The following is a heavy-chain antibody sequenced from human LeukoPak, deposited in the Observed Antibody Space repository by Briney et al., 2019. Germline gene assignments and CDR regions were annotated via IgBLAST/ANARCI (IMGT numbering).Heavy chain of an antibody. D-gene: IGHD6-19*01. CDR1: GYSISSGYY. CDR2: IYHSGST. Sequence: SETLSLTCTVSGYSISSGYYWGWIRQPPGKGLEWIGSIYHSGSTYYNPSLKSRVTISVDTSKNQFSLKLSSVTAADTAVYYCARVTPAGAWLGYFDYWGQGTLVTVSS. J-gene: IGHJ4*02. V-gene: IGHV4-38-2*02. CDR3: ARVTPAGAWLGYFDY.